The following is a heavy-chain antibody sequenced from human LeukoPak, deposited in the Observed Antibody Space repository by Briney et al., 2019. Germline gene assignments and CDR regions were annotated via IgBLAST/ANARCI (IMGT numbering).Heavy chain of an antibody. D-gene: IGHD3-9*01. CDR2: IYYSGST. V-gene: IGHV4-59*12. CDR1: GGSISSYY. CDR3: ARGQYNYDILTGYPKRYNWFDP. J-gene: IGHJ5*02. Sequence: SETLSLTCTVSGGSISSYYWSWIRQPPGKGLEWIGYIYYSGSTNYNPSLKSRVTISVDTSKNQFSLKLSSVTAADRAVYYCARGQYNYDILTGYPKRYNWFDPWGQGTLVTVSS.